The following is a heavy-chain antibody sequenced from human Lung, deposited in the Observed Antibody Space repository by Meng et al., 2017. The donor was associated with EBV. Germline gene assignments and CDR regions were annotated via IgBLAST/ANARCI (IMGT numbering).Heavy chain of an antibody. V-gene: IGHV1-2*06. CDR1: AYTFAGYY. D-gene: IGHD3-16*01. J-gene: IGHJ2*01. CDR2: SNPNSGGA. Sequence: QVQLVQSGAEVKKPGAAVQGSCKASAYTFAGYYMHWVRQAPGQGLEWMGRSNPNSGGANYAQKFQGRVTMTRDTSISTAYMELSRLRSDDTAVYYCAREGLVGDLRYFDLWGRGTLVTVSS. CDR3: AREGLVGDLRYFDL.